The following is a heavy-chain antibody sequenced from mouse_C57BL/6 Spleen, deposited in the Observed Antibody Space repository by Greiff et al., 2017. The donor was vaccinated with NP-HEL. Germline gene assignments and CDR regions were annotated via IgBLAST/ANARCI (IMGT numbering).Heavy chain of an antibody. CDR2: IDPSDSYT. J-gene: IGHJ1*03. CDR1: GYTFTSYW. Sequence: VQLQQPGAELVMPGASVKLSCKASGYTFTSYWMHWVKQRPGQGLEWIGEIDPSDSYTNYNQKFKGKSTLTVDKSSSTAYMQLSSLTSEDSAVYYCASGYYGSSYRYFDVWGTGTTVTVSS. CDR3: ASGYYGSSYRYFDV. D-gene: IGHD1-1*01. V-gene: IGHV1-69*01.